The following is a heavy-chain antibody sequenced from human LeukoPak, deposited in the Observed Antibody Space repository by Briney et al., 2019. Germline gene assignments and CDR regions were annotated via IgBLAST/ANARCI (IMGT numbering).Heavy chain of an antibody. V-gene: IGHV4-59*01. Sequence: PSEALSLTCTASGGSISSYYWSWIRQPPGKGLEWIGYIYYSGSTNYNPSLKSRVTISVDTSKNQFSLKLSSVTAADTAVYYCARGRGYSYGIHYWGQGTLVTVSS. CDR2: IYYSGST. D-gene: IGHD5-18*01. CDR1: GGSISSYY. CDR3: ARGRGYSYGIHY. J-gene: IGHJ4*02.